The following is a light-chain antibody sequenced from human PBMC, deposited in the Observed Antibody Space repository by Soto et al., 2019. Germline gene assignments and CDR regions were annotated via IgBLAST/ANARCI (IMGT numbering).Light chain of an antibody. J-gene: IGKJ1*01. CDR3: QQLSNYPRT. CDR2: VAS. CDR1: EDISSY. V-gene: IGKV1-9*01. Sequence: DIQLTQSPSFLSASVGDRVTITCRASEDISSYLAWYQQKPGKAPKLLIYVASTLQSGVPSRFSGSGSGTESTLTISRLQPEDLATYYCQQLSNYPRTFGQGTQVEIK.